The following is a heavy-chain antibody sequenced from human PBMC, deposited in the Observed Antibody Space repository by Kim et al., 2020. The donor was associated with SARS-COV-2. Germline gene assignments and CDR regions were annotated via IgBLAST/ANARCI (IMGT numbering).Heavy chain of an antibody. CDR2: IYYSGST. CDR1: GGSISSSSYY. Sequence: SETLSLTCTVSGGSISSSSYYWGWIRQPPGKGLEWIGSIYYSGSTYYNPSLKSRVTISVDTSKNQFSLKLSSVTAADTAVYYCARTPLYYYDSSEGFQHWGQGTLVTVSS. CDR3: ARTPLYYYDSSEGFQH. D-gene: IGHD3-22*01. V-gene: IGHV4-39*07. J-gene: IGHJ1*01.